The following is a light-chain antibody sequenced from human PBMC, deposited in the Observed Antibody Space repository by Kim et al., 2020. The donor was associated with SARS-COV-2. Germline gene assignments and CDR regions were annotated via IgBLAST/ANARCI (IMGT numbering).Light chain of an antibody. Sequence: PGERAALSCRASQSVSSSYLAWYQQKPGQAPRLLIYGASSRATGIPDRFSGSGSGTDFTLTITRLEPDDFAVYYCQQYGTSPLTFGGGTKVE. V-gene: IGKV3-20*01. CDR2: GAS. CDR3: QQYGTSPLT. CDR1: QSVSSSY. J-gene: IGKJ4*01.